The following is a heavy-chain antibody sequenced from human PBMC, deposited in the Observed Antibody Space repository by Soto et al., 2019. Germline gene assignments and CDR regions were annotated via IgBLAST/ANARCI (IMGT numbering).Heavy chain of an antibody. V-gene: IGHV1-69*13. Sequence: SVKVSFKASGGTFSSYAISWVRQAPGQGLEWMGGIIPIFGTANYAQKFQGRVTITADESTSTAYMELSSLRSEDTAVYYCARDRPHNQRWLHLSYYYYYGMDVWGQGTTVTVSS. D-gene: IGHD5-12*01. CDR3: ARDRPHNQRWLHLSYYYYYGMDV. CDR2: IIPIFGTA. J-gene: IGHJ6*02. CDR1: GGTFSSYA.